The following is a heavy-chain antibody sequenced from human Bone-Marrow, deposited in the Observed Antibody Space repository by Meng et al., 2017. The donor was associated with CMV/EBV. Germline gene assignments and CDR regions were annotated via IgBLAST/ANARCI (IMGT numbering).Heavy chain of an antibody. D-gene: IGHD3-22*01. V-gene: IGHV3-9*01. CDR3: AKDNYYDSSGYYDY. J-gene: IGHJ4*02. Sequence: GGSLRLSCAASGFTFDDYAMHWVRQAPGKGLEWVSGISWISGSIGYADSVKGRFTISRDNAKNALYLQMNSLRAEDTALYYCAKDNYYDSSGYYDYWGQGTLVTVSS. CDR1: GFTFDDYA. CDR2: ISWISGSI.